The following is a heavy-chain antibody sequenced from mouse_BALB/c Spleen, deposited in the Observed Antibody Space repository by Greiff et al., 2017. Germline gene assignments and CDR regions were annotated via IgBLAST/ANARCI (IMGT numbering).Heavy chain of an antibody. CDR3: ARYHYYGSSLDY. Sequence: EVKLMESGPSLVKPSQTLSLTCSVTGDSITSGYWNWIRKFPGNKLEYMGYISYSGSTYYNPSLKSRISITRDTSKNQYYLQLNSVTTEDTATYYCARYHYYGSSLDYWGQGTTLTVSS. CDR1: GDSITSGY. D-gene: IGHD1-1*01. CDR2: ISYSGST. J-gene: IGHJ2*01. V-gene: IGHV3-8*02.